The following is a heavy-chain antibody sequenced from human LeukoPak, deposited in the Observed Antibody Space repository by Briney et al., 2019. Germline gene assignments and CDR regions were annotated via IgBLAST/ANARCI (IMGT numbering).Heavy chain of an antibody. V-gene: IGHV4-34*01. CDR2: INHSGST. J-gene: IGHJ4*02. CDR3: AKAGTFIFGVHFDY. Sequence: SETLSLTCAVYGGSFSGYYWSWIRQPPGKGLEWIGEINHSGSTNYNPSLKSRVTISVDTSKNQFSLKLSSVTAADTAVYYCAKAGTFIFGVHFDYWGQGTLVTVSS. CDR1: GGSFSGYY. D-gene: IGHD3-3*01.